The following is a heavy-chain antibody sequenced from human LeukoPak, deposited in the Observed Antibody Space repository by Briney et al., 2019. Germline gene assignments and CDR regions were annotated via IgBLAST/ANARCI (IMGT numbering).Heavy chain of an antibody. CDR2: IYYSGNT. CDR1: GGSISSSTYY. V-gene: IGHV4-39*07. J-gene: IGHJ6*03. CDR3: AREVTTVRGVIIHYYYYMDV. D-gene: IGHD3-10*01. Sequence: SETLSLTCTVSGGSISSSTYYWGWIRQPPGKGLEWIGNIYYSGNTYYNPSLKSRVAISVDTSKNQFSLKLSSVTAADTAVYYCAREVTTVRGVIIHYYYYMDVWGKGTTVTISS.